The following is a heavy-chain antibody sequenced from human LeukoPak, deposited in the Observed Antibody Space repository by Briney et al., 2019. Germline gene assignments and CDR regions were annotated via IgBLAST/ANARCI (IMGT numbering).Heavy chain of an antibody. V-gene: IGHV4-31*03. D-gene: IGHD1-1*01. CDR2: IYYSGRT. J-gene: IGHJ5*01. CDR1: GGSISRGVYY. Sequence: SETLSLTCTVSGGSISRGVYYWSWLREHPGKGLEWLGHIYYSGRTYYNPSLKSRVTISLDTSKNQFSLELSSVSAAAPAVSSCARAVTGQFDSWGQGTLVTVSS. CDR3: ARAVTGQFDS.